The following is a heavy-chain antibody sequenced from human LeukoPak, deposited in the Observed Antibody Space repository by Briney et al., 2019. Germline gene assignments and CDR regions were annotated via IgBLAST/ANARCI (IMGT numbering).Heavy chain of an antibody. CDR1: GFTFSDYY. CDR3: ASPFYGDHDDAFDI. CDR2: ISSSGSTI. Sequence: GGSLRLSCAASGFTFSDYYMSWIRQAPGKGLEWVSYISSSGSTIYYADSVKGRFTTSRDNAKNSLYLQMNSLRAEDTAVYYCASPFYGDHDDAFDIWGQGTMVTVSS. J-gene: IGHJ3*02. V-gene: IGHV3-11*01. D-gene: IGHD4-17*01.